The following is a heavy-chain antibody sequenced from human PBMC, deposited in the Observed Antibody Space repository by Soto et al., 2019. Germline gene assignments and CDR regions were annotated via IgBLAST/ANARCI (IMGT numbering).Heavy chain of an antibody. V-gene: IGHV3-23*01. CDR2: ISGTGGST. CDR3: AKATGMATIWGWTDSEN. CDR1: GFTFSSYA. J-gene: IGHJ4*02. Sequence: EVQLLESGGGLVQPGGSLRLSCAASGFTFSSYAMSWVRQAPGKGLAWVSTISGTGGSTYYADSVKGRFTISRDNSKNTFYLQMNSLRADDTALYYCAKATGMATIWGWTDSENWGQGTLVTVSS. D-gene: IGHD5-12*01.